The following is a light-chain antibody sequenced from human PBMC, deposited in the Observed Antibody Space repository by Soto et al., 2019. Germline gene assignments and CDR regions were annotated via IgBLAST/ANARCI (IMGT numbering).Light chain of an antibody. CDR1: QSVSSR. Sequence: EIVLTQSPGTLSLSPGERATLSCRASQSVSSRLAWYQQRPGQAPRLLISGASSSATGIPDRFSGSGSGTDFTLTISRLEPEDFALYYCQHYAHNSPITFGQGTRLEIK. V-gene: IGKV3-20*01. CDR3: QHYAHNSPIT. CDR2: GAS. J-gene: IGKJ5*01.